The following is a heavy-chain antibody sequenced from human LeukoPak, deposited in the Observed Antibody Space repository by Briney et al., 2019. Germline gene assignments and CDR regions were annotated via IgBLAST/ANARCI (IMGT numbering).Heavy chain of an antibody. CDR1: GGSFSGYY. CDR2: INHSGST. J-gene: IGHJ4*02. Sequence: PSETLSLTCAVYGGSFSGYYWSWIRQPPAKGLEWIGEINHSGSTNYNPSLKSRVTRSVDTSKNQFSLKLSSVTAADTAVYYWARERVVVPAAAYYFDYGGQGTLVTVSS. D-gene: IGHD2-2*01. V-gene: IGHV4-34*01. CDR3: ARERVVVPAAAYYFDY.